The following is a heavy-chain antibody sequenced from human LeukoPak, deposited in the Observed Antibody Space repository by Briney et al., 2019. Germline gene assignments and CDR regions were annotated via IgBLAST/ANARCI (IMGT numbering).Heavy chain of an antibody. CDR1: GFTFSSYG. V-gene: IGHV3-30*18. J-gene: IGHJ6*02. D-gene: IGHD3-16*02. CDR3: AKVSIYVYYGMDV. CDR2: ISYDGSNK. Sequence: PGGSLRLSCAASGFTFSSYGMHWVRQAPGKGLEWVAVISYDGSNKYYADSVKGRFTISRDNSKNTLYLQMNSLRAEDTAVYYCAKVSIYVYYGMDVWGQGTTVTVSS.